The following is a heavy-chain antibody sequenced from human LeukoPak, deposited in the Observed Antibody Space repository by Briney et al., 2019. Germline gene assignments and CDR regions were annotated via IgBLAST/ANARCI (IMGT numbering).Heavy chain of an antibody. J-gene: IGHJ4*02. CDR3: ARHRGYSYGPLDY. Sequence: TSETLSLTCTVSGGSISISNYYWGWIRQPPGKGLEWIGSIYYSGTTYYNPSLKSRVTISVDTSNNQFSLKLSSVTAADTAVYYCARHRGYSYGPLDYWGQGTLVTVSS. D-gene: IGHD5-18*01. CDR1: GGSISISNYY. V-gene: IGHV4-39*01. CDR2: IYYSGTT.